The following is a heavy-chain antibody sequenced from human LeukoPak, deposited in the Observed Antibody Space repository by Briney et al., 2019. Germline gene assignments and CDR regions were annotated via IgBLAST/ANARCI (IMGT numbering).Heavy chain of an antibody. V-gene: IGHV1-8*01. J-gene: IGHJ4*02. CDR3: ARIAAPDNRRLNF. D-gene: IGHD6-13*01. CDR1: GYTFTTYD. CDR2: MNPNSGNT. Sequence: GASVKVSFEASGYTFTTYDINWVRQAAGPGLEWMGWMNPNSGNTGNAQKFQGRVTMTRNTSISTAYMELTRLTSEDTAVYFCARIAAPDNRRLNFWGQGTLVTVSS.